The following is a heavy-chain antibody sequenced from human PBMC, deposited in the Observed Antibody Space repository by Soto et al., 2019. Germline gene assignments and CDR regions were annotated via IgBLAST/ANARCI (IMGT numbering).Heavy chain of an antibody. CDR3: ARDRPEDDFWSGYLDGMDV. Sequence: PGGSLRLSCAASGFTFSDYYMSRIRQAPGKGLEWVSYISSSGSTIYYADSVKGRFTISRDNAKNSLYLQMNSLRAEDTAVYYCARDRPEDDFWSGYLDGMDVWGQGTTVTVSS. CDR2: ISSSGSTI. J-gene: IGHJ6*02. V-gene: IGHV3-11*01. D-gene: IGHD3-3*01. CDR1: GFTFSDYY.